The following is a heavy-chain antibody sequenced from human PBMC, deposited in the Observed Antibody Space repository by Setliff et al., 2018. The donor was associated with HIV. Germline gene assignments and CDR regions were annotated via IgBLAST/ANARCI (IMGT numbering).Heavy chain of an antibody. CDR1: DSGTYY. CDR3: ARIFGDQGYYYGMDV. CDR2: IYYSGST. J-gene: IGHJ6*02. Sequence: SETLSLTCTVSDSGTYYWSWIRQPAGKGLEWIGSIYYSGSTYYHPSLKSRVTISVDTSKNHFSLKLSSVIAADTAVYYCARIFGDQGYYYGMDVWGQGTKVTVSS. V-gene: IGHV4-61*10. D-gene: IGHD3-3*01.